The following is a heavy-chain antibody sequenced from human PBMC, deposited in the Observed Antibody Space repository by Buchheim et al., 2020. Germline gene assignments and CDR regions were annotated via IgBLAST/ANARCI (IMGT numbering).Heavy chain of an antibody. CDR3: AKLGDCPDGVCYLAGSYFDF. J-gene: IGHJ4*02. CDR2: IYPGDSDT. CDR1: GYSFRSYW. D-gene: IGHD2-8*01. Sequence: EVQLVQSGGEVKKPGESLKISCKVSGYSFRSYWVGWVRQMPGKGLEWMGIIYPGDSDTIYSPSFQGQVTISADKSINTAYLQWSSLKASDTAIYYCAKLGDCPDGVCYLAGSYFDFWGQGTL. V-gene: IGHV5-51*01.